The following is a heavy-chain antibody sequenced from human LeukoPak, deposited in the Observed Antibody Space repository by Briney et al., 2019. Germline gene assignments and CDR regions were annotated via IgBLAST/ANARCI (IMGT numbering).Heavy chain of an antibody. V-gene: IGHV1-69*04. CDR2: IIPIFGIA. CDR3: ARTIPPYCSGGSCYSGLYYFDY. D-gene: IGHD2-15*01. Sequence: SVKVSCKASGGTFSSYAISWVRQAPGQGLEWMGRIIPIFGIANYAQKFQGRVTITADRSTSTAYMELSSLRSEDTAVYYCARTIPPYCSGGSCYSGLYYFDYWGQGTLVTVSS. J-gene: IGHJ4*02. CDR1: GGTFSSYA.